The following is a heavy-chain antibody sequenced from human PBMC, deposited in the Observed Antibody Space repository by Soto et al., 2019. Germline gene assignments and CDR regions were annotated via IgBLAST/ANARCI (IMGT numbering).Heavy chain of an antibody. V-gene: IGHV4-31*03. CDR2: IYYSGST. Sequence: PSETLSLTCTVSGGSISSGGYYWSWIRQHPGKGLEWIGYIYYSGSTYYNPSPKSRVTISVDTSKNQFSLKLSSVTAADTSVYYCAREEERVVILWGHGTLVTVSS. CDR1: GGSISSGGYY. D-gene: IGHD1-1*01. CDR3: AREEERVVIL. J-gene: IGHJ4*01.